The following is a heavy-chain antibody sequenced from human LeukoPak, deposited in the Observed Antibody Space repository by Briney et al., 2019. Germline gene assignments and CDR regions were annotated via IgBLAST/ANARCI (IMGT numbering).Heavy chain of an antibody. D-gene: IGHD6-13*01. V-gene: IGHV4-59*11. CDR2: LYYSGST. CDR1: GGSISNHY. J-gene: IGHJ4*02. Sequence: PSETLSLTCSVSGGSISNHYWNWIRQTPGKGLEWIGYLYYSGSTNYNPSLRSRVTISVDTSKNQFSLKLSSVTAADTAVYYCARTTGYSSSWHDYWGQGILVTISS. CDR3: ARTTGYSSSWHDY.